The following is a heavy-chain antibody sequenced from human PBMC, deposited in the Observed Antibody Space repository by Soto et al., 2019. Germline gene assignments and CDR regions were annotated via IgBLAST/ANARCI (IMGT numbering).Heavy chain of an antibody. CDR1: GDSINNNYY. CDR3: ARNSSGWSFDS. J-gene: IGHJ4*01. D-gene: IGHD6-19*01. V-gene: IGHV4-38-2*01. Sequence: KASETLSLTCAVSGDSINNNYYWGWIRKPPGKGLEWIASIYNSVSTHYNPSLKSRVRISIDTSKNQFSLQLTSVTATDTAVYYCARNSSGWSFDSWGQGTRVTVSS. CDR2: IYNSVST.